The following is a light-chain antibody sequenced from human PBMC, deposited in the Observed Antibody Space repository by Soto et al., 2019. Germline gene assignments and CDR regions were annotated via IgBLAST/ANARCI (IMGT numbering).Light chain of an antibody. V-gene: IGKV3-15*01. J-gene: IGKJ4*01. Sequence: EIVMTQSPAALSVAPGERATLSCRASQSVRSNVAWYQQTPGQAPRLLIYGASIRATGIPARFSGGGSGTEFTLTISSLQSEDFAAYYCQKYNSAPLTFGGGTKVEIK. CDR1: QSVRSN. CDR2: GAS. CDR3: QKYNSAPLT.